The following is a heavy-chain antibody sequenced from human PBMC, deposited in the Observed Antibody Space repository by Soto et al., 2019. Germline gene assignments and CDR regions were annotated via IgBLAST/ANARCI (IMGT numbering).Heavy chain of an antibody. CDR1: GGSISKFY. Sequence: SETLSLTCSASGGSISKFYWSWIRKTAGKGLEWMGRVYATGTTDYNPSLRSRVAMSVDISKKTFSLRLTSVTAADTGVYYCVRDGSKTLRDWFDPWGQGKLVTVSS. V-gene: IGHV4-4*07. CDR3: VRDGSKTLRDWFDP. CDR2: VYATGTT. D-gene: IGHD4-17*01. J-gene: IGHJ5*02.